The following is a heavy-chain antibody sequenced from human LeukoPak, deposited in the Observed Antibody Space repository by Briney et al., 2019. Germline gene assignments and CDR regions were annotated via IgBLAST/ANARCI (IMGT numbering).Heavy chain of an antibody. J-gene: IGHJ4*02. CDR1: GFTFSSYG. CDR3: ARPLYYYDSSGYYHSYFDY. Sequence: PGGSLRLSCAASGFTFSSYGMHWVRQAPGKGLEWVAVIWYDGSNKYYADSVKGRFTISRDNFKNTLYLQMNSLRAEDTAVYYCARPLYYYDSSGYYHSYFDYWGQGTLVTVSS. D-gene: IGHD3-22*01. CDR2: IWYDGSNK. V-gene: IGHV3-33*01.